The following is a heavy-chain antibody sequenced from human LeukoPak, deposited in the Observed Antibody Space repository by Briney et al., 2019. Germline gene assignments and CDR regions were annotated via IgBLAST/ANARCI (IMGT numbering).Heavy chain of an antibody. J-gene: IGHJ4*02. CDR1: GFTFSSYA. CDR3: ARDLSTYYDFWSGYSY. D-gene: IGHD3-3*01. V-gene: IGHV3-30-3*01. CDR2: ISYDGSNK. Sequence: GGSLRLPCAASGFTFSSYAMHWVRQAPGKGLEWVAVISYDGSNKYYADSVKGRFTISRDNSKNTLYLQMNSLRAEDTAVYYCARDLSTYYDFWSGYSYWGQGTLVTVSS.